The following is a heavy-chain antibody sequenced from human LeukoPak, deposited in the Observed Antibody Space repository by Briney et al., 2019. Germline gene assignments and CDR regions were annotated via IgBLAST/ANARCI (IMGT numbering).Heavy chain of an antibody. V-gene: IGHV3-74*01. CDR3: ARRIAAATSPYYYYMDV. D-gene: IGHD6-13*01. Sequence: GGSLRLSCAASGFTFSSYWMHWVRQAPGEGLVWVSRINSDGSSTSYADSVKGRFTISRDNAKNTLYLQMNSLRAEDTAVYYCARRIAAATSPYYYYMDVWGKGTTVTVSS. CDR1: GFTFSSYW. CDR2: INSDGSST. J-gene: IGHJ6*03.